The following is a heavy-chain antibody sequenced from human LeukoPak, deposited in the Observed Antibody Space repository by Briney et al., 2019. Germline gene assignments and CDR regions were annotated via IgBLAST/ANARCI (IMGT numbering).Heavy chain of an antibody. CDR2: ISSSGSTI. D-gene: IGHD6-6*01. CDR1: GFTFSSYE. CDR3: ARDRYSSSPYYYYYYMDV. Sequence: GGSLRLSCAASGFTFSSYEMNWVRQAPGKGLEWVSYISSSGSTIYYADSVKGRFTISRDNAKNSLYLQMNSLRGEDTAVYYCARDRYSSSPYYYYYYMDVWGKGTTVTVSS. V-gene: IGHV3-48*03. J-gene: IGHJ6*03.